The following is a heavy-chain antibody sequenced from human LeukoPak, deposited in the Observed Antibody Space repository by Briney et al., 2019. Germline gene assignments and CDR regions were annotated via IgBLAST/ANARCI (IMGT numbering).Heavy chain of an antibody. J-gene: IGHJ5*02. CDR2: ISSDGNKK. CDR3: AGSYCSSTSCYSRGWFDP. Sequence: GGSLRLSCAASGFTFSRYGMHWVRQAPGKGPEWMAVISSDGNKKYYIDSVKGRFTISRDNSKNTLYLQMNSLRAEDTAVYYCAGSYCSSTSCYSRGWFDPWGQGTLVTVSS. V-gene: IGHV3-30*03. CDR1: GFTFSRYG. D-gene: IGHD2-2*02.